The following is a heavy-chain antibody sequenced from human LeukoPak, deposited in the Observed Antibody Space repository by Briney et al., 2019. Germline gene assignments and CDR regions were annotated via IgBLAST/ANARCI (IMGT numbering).Heavy chain of an antibody. CDR1: GFTFSNYG. CDR3: AHGAAAGTPTTGDY. D-gene: IGHD6-13*01. V-gene: IGHV3-23*01. CDR2: ISGGGGST. Sequence: GTLRLSCAASGFTFSNYGMSWVRQAPGKGLEWVSAISGGGGSTYYADSVKGRFTSSRDNSKNTLYLQMNSLRAEDTAVYYCAHGAAAGTPTTGDYWGQGTLVTVSS. J-gene: IGHJ4*02.